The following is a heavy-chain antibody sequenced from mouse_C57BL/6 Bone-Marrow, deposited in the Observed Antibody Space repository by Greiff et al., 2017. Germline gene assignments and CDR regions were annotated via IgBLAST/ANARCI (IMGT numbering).Heavy chain of an antibody. CDR2: INPSSGYT. D-gene: IGHD1-1*01. V-gene: IGHV1-7*01. CDR3: ASPDYYGSIYWYFDV. Sequence: VQLQQSGAELAKPGASVKLSCKASGYTFTSYWMHWVKQRPGQGLEWIGYINPSSGYTKYNQKFKDKATLTVDKSSSTAYMQLSSLTSEDSAVYYFASPDYYGSIYWYFDVWGTGTTVTVSS. CDR1: GYTFTSYW. J-gene: IGHJ1*03.